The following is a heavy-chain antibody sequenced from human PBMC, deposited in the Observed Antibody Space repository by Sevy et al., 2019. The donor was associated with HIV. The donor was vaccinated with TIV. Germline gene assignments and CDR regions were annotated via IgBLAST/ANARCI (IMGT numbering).Heavy chain of an antibody. Sequence: GGSLILSCAASGFTFTSAWMSWVRQAPGKGPEWVGRIKSKTDGGATDYAAPVKGRFTISREDSKNTLYLQMNSLKTEDTAVYYCITDPGYSGYDEEVINYYYYGMDVWGQGTTVTVSS. CDR2: IKSKTDGGAT. V-gene: IGHV3-15*01. J-gene: IGHJ6*02. CDR1: GFTFTSAW. D-gene: IGHD5-12*01. CDR3: ITDPGYSGYDEEVINYYYYGMDV.